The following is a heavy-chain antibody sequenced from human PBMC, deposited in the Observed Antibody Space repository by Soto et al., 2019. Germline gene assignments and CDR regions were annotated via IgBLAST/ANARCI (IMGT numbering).Heavy chain of an antibody. D-gene: IGHD2-2*01. CDR1: GGSFSCYY. CDR2: INHSGST. Sequence: SETLSLTCAVYGGSFSCYYWSWIRQPPGKGLEWIGEINHSGSTNYNPSLKSRVTISVDTSKNQFSLKLSSVTAADTAVYYCARALRXVVVPAATYYYYYGMDVWGQGTTVTVSS. V-gene: IGHV4-34*01. J-gene: IGHJ6*02. CDR3: ARALRXVVVPAATYYYYYGMDV.